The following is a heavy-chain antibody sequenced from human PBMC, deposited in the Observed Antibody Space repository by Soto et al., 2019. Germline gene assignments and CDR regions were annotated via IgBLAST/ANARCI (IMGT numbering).Heavy chain of an antibody. CDR3: AKSLNTATSFDY. CDR1: GCTFSSNA. J-gene: IGHJ4*02. Sequence: EGQLLESGGGLVQPGGSLRLSCAAYGCTFSSNAMNWVRQAPGKGPEWVSHISVTGDTYYADSVKGRFTISRDNSKNTLFLQMNSLRAEDTAVYYCAKSLNTATSFDYWGQGTPVTVSS. CDR2: ISVTGDT. V-gene: IGHV3-23*01.